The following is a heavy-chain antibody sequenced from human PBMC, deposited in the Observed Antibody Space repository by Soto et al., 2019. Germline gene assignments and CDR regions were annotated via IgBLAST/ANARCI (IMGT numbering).Heavy chain of an antibody. CDR2: IKTDGSEK. D-gene: IGHD4-17*01. CDR1: GFTFSNYW. CDR3: AREKSYGDSFDY. J-gene: IGHJ4*02. Sequence: LRLSCAAPGFTFSNYWMSWVRQAPGKGLEWVANIKTDGSEKYYVDFVKGRFTISRDNAKNSLYLQMNSLRAEDTAVYYCAREKSYGDSFDYWGQGTLVTVSS. V-gene: IGHV3-7*01.